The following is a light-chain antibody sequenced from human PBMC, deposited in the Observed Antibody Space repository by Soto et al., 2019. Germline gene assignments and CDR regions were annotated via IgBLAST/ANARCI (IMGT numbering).Light chain of an antibody. Sequence: QSALTQPASVSGSPRQSITISCTGASSDVGGYTYVSWYQQHPGKAPKLMIYEVNNRPSGVSNRFSGSKSGNTASLTISGLQAEDEADYYCFSYAGSPTSYVFGTGTKVTVL. CDR2: EVN. J-gene: IGLJ1*01. CDR3: FSYAGSPTSYV. V-gene: IGLV2-14*01. CDR1: SSDVGGYTY.